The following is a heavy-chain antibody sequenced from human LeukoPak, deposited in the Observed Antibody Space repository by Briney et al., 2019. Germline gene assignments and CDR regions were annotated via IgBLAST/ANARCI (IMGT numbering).Heavy chain of an antibody. D-gene: IGHD4-23*01. CDR3: AKDNGGTLDY. Sequence: GGSQRLSCAASGFTFSSYGMHWVRQAPGKGLEWVAVISYDGSNKYYADSVKGRFTISRDNSKNTLYLQMNSLRAEDTAVYYCAKDNGGTLDYWGQGTLVTVSS. CDR1: GFTFSSYG. J-gene: IGHJ4*02. V-gene: IGHV3-30*18. CDR2: ISYDGSNK.